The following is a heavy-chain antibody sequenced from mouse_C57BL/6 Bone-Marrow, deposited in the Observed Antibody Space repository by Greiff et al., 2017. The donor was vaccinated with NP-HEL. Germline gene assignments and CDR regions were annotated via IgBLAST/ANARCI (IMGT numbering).Heavy chain of an antibody. CDR3: AKRGGWLSPWFAY. V-gene: IGHV1-82*01. Sequence: VQLQQSGPELVKPGASVKISCKASGYAFSSSWMNWVMQRPGKGLEWIGRIYPGDGDTNYNGKFKGKATLTADKSSSTAYMQLSSLTSEDSAVYFCAKRGGWLSPWFAYWGQGTLVTVSA. D-gene: IGHD2-3*01. CDR2: IYPGDGDT. J-gene: IGHJ3*01. CDR1: GYAFSSSW.